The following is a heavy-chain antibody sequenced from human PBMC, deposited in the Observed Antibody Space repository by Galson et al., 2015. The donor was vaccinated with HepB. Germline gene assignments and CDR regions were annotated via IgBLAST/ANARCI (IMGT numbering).Heavy chain of an antibody. D-gene: IGHD4-17*01. CDR3: ARESHYGDYV. J-gene: IGHJ4*02. Sequence: SVKVSCKASGGTFSSYAISWVRQAPAQGLEWMGGIIPMFGTPKYAQKFQGRVTITADESTNTAYMELSGLRSEDTAVYYCARESHYGDYVWGQGTLVTVSS. V-gene: IGHV1-69*13. CDR2: IIPMFGTP. CDR1: GGTFSSYA.